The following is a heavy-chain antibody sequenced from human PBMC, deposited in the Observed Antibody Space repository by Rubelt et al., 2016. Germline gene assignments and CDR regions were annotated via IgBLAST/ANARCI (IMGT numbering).Heavy chain of an antibody. CDR3: ARKKLGTNSFDH. CDR1: GFTFSSYE. CDR2: ISSSGNTR. Sequence: EVQLVESGGGLVQPGGSLRLSCAASGFTFSSYEMTWVRQSPGKGLEWVAYISSSGNTRDYADSVTGRFTISRDNAKNTLYLQMNSLTAEDTAVYYCARKKLGTNSFDHWGQGALVTVSS. J-gene: IGHJ4*02. V-gene: IGHV3-48*03. D-gene: IGHD1-26*01.